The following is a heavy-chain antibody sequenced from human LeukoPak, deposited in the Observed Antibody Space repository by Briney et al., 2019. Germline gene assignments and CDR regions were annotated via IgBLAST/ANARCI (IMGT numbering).Heavy chain of an antibody. D-gene: IGHD3-16*02. CDR3: ARVSDIMISFGGAISYFDY. V-gene: IGHV4-34*01. Sequence: SETLSLTCTLYGDSLNGSYWSWIRQPPGKGLEWIGEINHSGGTHYNPALWGRLTISIDTSKNKFSLQLTSVTAADTGVYFCARVSDIMISFGGAISYFDYWGQGALVTVSS. CDR1: GDSLNGSY. CDR2: INHSGGT. J-gene: IGHJ4*02.